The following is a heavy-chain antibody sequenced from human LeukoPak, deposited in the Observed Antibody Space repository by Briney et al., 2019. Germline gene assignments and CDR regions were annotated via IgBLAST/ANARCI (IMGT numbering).Heavy chain of an antibody. V-gene: IGHV4-31*03. CDR2: IYYSGST. J-gene: IGHJ4*02. Sequence: SQTLSLTCTVSGGSISSGGYYWSWIRQHPGKGLEWIGHIYYSGSTYYNPSLKSRVTISVDTSKNQFSLKLSSVTAADTAVYYCARGKRVRTEPYYYDSRGPRYFDYWGQGTLVTVSS. D-gene: IGHD3-22*01. CDR3: ARGKRVRTEPYYYDSRGPRYFDY. CDR1: GGSISSGGYY.